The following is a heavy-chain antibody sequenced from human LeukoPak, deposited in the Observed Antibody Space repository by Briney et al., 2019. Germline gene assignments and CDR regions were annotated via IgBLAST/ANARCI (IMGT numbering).Heavy chain of an antibody. J-gene: IGHJ4*02. D-gene: IGHD2-15*01. CDR2: IYPGDSDT. V-gene: IGHV5-51*01. CDR1: IYSFTIYW. Sequence: RESLKISCKRSIYSFTIYWIGWVRQMPGKGLECMGIIYPGDSDTRYSPSFQGQVTISADKSISTAYLQWSSLKASDTAMYYCARPGYCSGGSCHFDYWGQGTLVTVSS. CDR3: ARPGYCSGGSCHFDY.